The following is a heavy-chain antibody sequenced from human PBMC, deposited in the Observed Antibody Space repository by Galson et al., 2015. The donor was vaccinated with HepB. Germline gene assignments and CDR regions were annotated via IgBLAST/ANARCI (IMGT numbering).Heavy chain of an antibody. V-gene: IGHV3-30*03. CDR2: ISYDGVDK. Sequence: SLRLSCAVSGFTFSSHAMHWVRQAPGEGLEWVADISYDGVDKYYADSVKGRFTISRDNAKNTLYLQMSSLRAEDTAVYYCAREGMTAVTNFDLWGQGTLVTVSS. J-gene: IGHJ4*02. D-gene: IGHD4-17*01. CDR3: AREGMTAVTNFDL. CDR1: GFTFSSHA.